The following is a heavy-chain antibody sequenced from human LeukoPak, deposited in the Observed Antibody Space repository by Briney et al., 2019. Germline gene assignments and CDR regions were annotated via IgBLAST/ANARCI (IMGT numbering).Heavy chain of an antibody. J-gene: IGHJ6*02. CDR3: ARIRLNCSSTSCYYYYYYYGMDV. CDR1: GGSFSGYY. V-gene: IGHV4-34*01. Sequence: SETLSLTCAVYGGSFSGYYWSWLRQPPGKGLEWIGGINHSGSTNYNPSLKSRVTISVDTSKNQFSLKLSSVTAADTAVYYCARIRLNCSSTSCYYYYYYYGMDVWGQGTTVTVSS. CDR2: INHSGST. D-gene: IGHD2-2*01.